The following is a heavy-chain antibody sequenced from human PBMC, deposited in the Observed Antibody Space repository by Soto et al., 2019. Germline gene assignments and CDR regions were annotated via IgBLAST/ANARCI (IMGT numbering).Heavy chain of an antibody. V-gene: IGHV1-69*02. CDR3: ASLMGNSTGWVYY. J-gene: IGHJ4*02. Sequence: QVQLVQSGAEVKKPGSSVKVSCKASGGVFSSHTISWVRQAPGQGLEWMGRIIPIISIVNYAQKFQDRATITADKPTNTAYMELNNLSREDTAVYFCASLMGNSTGWVYYWGQGTLVTVSS. CDR1: GGVFSSHT. D-gene: IGHD2-8*02. CDR2: IIPIISIV.